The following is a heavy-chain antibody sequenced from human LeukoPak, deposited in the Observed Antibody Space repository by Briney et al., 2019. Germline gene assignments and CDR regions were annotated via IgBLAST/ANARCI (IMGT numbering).Heavy chain of an antibody. J-gene: IGHJ5*02. V-gene: IGHV4-39*07. D-gene: IGHD3-10*01. CDR3: ARDHNVWFGELLGTTGDWFDP. CDR2: TYYSGST. CDR1: GGSISSSSYY. Sequence: SETLSLTCTVSGGSISSSSYYWDWIRQPPGKGLEWIGSTYYSGSTYYNPSLKSRVTISVDTSKNQFSLKLSSVTAADTAVYYCARDHNVWFGELLGTTGDWFDPWGQGTLVTVSS.